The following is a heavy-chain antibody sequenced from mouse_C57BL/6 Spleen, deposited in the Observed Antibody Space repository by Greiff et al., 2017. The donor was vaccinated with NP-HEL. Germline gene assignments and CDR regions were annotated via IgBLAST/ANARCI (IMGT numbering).Heavy chain of an antibody. Sequence: DVQLVESGGGLVKPGGSLKLSCAASGFTFSDYGMHWVRQAPEKGLEWVAYISSGSSTIYYADTVKGRFTIYRDNAKNTLFLQMTSLRSEDTAMYYCARRYYGSEGIFDYWGQGTTLTVSS. D-gene: IGHD1-1*01. CDR2: ISSGSSTI. CDR1: GFTFSDYG. CDR3: ARRYYGSEGIFDY. J-gene: IGHJ2*01. V-gene: IGHV5-17*01.